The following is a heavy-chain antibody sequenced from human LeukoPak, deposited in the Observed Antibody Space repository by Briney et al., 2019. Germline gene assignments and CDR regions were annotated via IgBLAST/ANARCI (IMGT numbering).Heavy chain of an antibody. J-gene: IGHJ4*02. D-gene: IGHD3-16*01. CDR3: ARDHFGEIPPLAFDY. CDR2: ISSSSSYI. CDR1: GFTFGDYG. Sequence: GGSLRLSCTASGFTFGDYGMSWFRQAPGKGLEWVSSISSSSSYIYYADSVKGRFTISRDNAKNSLYLQMNSLRAEDTAVYYCARDHFGEIPPLAFDYWGQGTLVTVSS. V-gene: IGHV3-21*01.